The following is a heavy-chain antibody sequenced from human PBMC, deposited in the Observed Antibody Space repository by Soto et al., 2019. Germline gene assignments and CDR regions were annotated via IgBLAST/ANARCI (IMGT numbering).Heavy chain of an antibody. CDR3: ARAYGGFDNGLDV. D-gene: IGHD5-12*01. CDR2: IYYSGST. J-gene: IGHJ6*02. Sequence: SETLSLTCTASGDSIRSYYWTWIRQPPGKGLELIGYIYYSGSTRYNPSLKSRVTISVDMSKNQFSLKLSSVIAADTAVYYCARAYGGFDNGLDVWGQGTAVTVSS. CDR1: GDSIRSYY. V-gene: IGHV4-59*01.